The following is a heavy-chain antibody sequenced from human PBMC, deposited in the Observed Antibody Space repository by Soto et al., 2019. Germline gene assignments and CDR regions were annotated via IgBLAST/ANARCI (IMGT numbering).Heavy chain of an antibody. CDR1: GFTFSSYS. Sequence: PVGSLRLSCAASGFTFSSYSMNWVRQAPGKGLEWVSSISSSSSYIYYADSVKGRFTISRDNAKNSLYLQMNSLRAEDTAVYYCAIPPHGDYGFDIWGQGTMVTVSS. CDR2: ISSSSSYI. CDR3: AIPPHGDYGFDI. V-gene: IGHV3-21*01. D-gene: IGHD4-17*01. J-gene: IGHJ3*02.